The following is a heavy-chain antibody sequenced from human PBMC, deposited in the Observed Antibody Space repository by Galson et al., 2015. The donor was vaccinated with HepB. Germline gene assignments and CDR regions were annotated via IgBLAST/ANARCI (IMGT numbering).Heavy chain of an antibody. Sequence: SLRLSCAASGFTFSRYAMSWVRQAPGKGLEWVSTISNSADITYYADSVKGRFTISRDSSKNTLYLQMSSLRVEDTAVYYCAKDRSTMVSTVGYWGQGTLVTVSS. J-gene: IGHJ4*02. CDR3: AKDRSTMVSTVGY. CDR2: ISNSADIT. V-gene: IGHV3-23*01. CDR1: GFTFSRYA. D-gene: IGHD4/OR15-4a*01.